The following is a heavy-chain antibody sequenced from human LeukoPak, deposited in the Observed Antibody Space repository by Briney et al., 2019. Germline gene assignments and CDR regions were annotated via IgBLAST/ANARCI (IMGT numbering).Heavy chain of an antibody. CDR1: GGTFSSYA. Sequence: GSSVKVSCKASGGTFSSYAISWVRQAPGQGLEWMGGIIPIFGTANYAQKFQGRVTITTDESTSTAYMELSSQRSEDTAVYYCSWNSVGYYYYYMDVWGKGTTVTVSS. CDR2: IIPIFGTA. V-gene: IGHV1-69*05. J-gene: IGHJ6*03. D-gene: IGHD1-7*01. CDR3: SWNSVGYYYYYMDV.